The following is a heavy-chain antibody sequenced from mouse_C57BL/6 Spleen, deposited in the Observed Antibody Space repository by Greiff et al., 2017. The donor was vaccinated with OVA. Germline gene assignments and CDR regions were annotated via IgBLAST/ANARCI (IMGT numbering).Heavy chain of an antibody. CDR2: IYPGSGNT. D-gene: IGHD1-1*01. CDR1: GYTFTDYY. V-gene: IGHV1-76*01. J-gene: IGHJ2*01. CDR3: ASTVVAGYYFDY. Sequence: QVQLQQSGAELVRPGASVKLSCKASGYTFTDYYINWVKQRPGQGLEWIARIYPGSGNTYYNEKFKGKATLTAEKSSSTAYMQLSSLTSEDSAVYFCASTVVAGYYFDYWGQGTTLTVSS.